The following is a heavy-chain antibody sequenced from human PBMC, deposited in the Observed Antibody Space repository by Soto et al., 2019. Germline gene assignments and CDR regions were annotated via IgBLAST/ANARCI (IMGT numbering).Heavy chain of an antibody. J-gene: IGHJ6*02. D-gene: IGHD5-12*01. V-gene: IGHV1-69*13. CDR2: IIPIFGTA. CDR3: ARDKVPVDTIYYYSGMDV. CDR1: GGTFSSYA. Sequence: SVKVSCKASGGTFSSYAISWVRQAPGQGLEWMGGIIPIFGTANYAQKFQGRVTITADESTSTAYMELSSPRSEDTAVYYCARDKVPVDTIYYYSGMDVWVQGPTVT.